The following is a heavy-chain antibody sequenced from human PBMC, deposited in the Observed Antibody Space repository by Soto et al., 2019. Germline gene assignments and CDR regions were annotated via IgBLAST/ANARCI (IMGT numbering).Heavy chain of an antibody. J-gene: IGHJ6*02. CDR1: GYSFTTYG. V-gene: IGHV1-18*01. CDR2: ISAYNGNT. CDR3: ARGGPAHYYYYGRDV. Sequence: QVQLVQSGGEVKKPGASVKVSCKTSGYSFTTYGISWVRQAPGQGLEWMGWISAYNGNTNYAQKLQGRVTMTTDTSTSTAYMELRSVRSEDTSVYYCARGGPAHYYYYGRDVWGQGSTVTVSS.